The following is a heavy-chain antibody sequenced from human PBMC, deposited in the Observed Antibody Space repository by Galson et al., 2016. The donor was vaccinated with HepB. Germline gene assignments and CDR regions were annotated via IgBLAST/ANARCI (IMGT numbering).Heavy chain of an antibody. D-gene: IGHD3-22*01. V-gene: IGHV3-21*04. J-gene: IGHJ3*01. CDR2: ISGSGSDT. Sequence: SLRLSCAASGFTFSTYSMSWVRQAPGKGLEWVSAISGSGSDTNYADSVKGRFTISRDNAKNSLYLQMNSLRAEDTAVYYCAREDSMAFDFWGQGTMVTVSS. CDR1: GFTFSTYS. CDR3: AREDSMAFDF.